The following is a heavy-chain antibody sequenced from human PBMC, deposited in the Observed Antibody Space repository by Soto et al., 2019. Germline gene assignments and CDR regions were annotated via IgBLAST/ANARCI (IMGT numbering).Heavy chain of an antibody. Sequence: EVQVVESGGGLVQPGGSLRLSCAASGFTLSNYHMTWVRQAPGKGLEWISYISTSGYTIYYAESVKGRFTISRDNAENSLYLPMSRLRDEDTAVYYCARGGYYLVVWCQETLDTVAS. CDR3: ARGGYYLVV. J-gene: IGHJ4*02. CDR2: ISTSGYTI. D-gene: IGHD3-22*01. CDR1: GFTLSNYH. V-gene: IGHV3-48*02.